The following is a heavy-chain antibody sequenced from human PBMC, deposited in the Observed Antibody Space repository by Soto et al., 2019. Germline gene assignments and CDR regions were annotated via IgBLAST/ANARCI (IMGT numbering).Heavy chain of an antibody. V-gene: IGHV3-30*03. CDR1: GFTFSSYG. CDR2: ISYDGSNK. J-gene: IGHJ4*02. D-gene: IGHD2-21*01. CDR3: ARCNCGGVGRGLHAYYFDY. Sequence: GGSLRLSCAASGFTFSSYGMHWVRQAPGKGLEWVAVISYDGSNKYYADSVKGRFTISRDNSKNTLYLQMNSLRAEDTAVYYCARCNCGGVGRGLHAYYFDYRGQRTLVTVS.